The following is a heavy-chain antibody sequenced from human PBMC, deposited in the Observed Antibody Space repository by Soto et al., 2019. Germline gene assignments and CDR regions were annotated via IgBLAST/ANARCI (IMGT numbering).Heavy chain of an antibody. V-gene: IGHV3-11*05. Sequence: QVQLVESEGGLVKPGGSLRLSCAASGFTFSDYYMSWIRQAPGKGLEWVSYISSSSSYTNYADSVKGRFTISRDNAKNSLYLQMNSLRAEDTAVYYCARDHSSGWYDYWGQGTLVTVSS. CDR1: GFTFSDYY. CDR2: ISSSSSYT. CDR3: ARDHSSGWYDY. D-gene: IGHD6-19*01. J-gene: IGHJ4*02.